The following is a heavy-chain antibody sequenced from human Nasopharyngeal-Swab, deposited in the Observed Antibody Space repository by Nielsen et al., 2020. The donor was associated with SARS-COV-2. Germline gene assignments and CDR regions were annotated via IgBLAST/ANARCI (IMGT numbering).Heavy chain of an antibody. CDR1: GYTFTSYY. V-gene: IGHV1-46*01. CDR3: ARGYSYGLAY. D-gene: IGHD5-18*01. CDR2: INPSGGSP. J-gene: IGHJ4*02. Sequence: ASVKVSCKASGYTFTSYYIHWVRQAPGQGLEWMGIINPSGGSPSYAQKFQGSVTMTREPSTSTVYMELSSLSSEDTAVYYCARGYSYGLAYWGQGTLVTVSP.